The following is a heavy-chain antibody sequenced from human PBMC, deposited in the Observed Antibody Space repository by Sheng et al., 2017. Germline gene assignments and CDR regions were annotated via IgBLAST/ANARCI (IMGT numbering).Heavy chain of an antibody. V-gene: IGHV4-34*01. CDR3: AGGSSGGRDY. Sequence: QVQLQQWGAGLLKPSETLSLTCAVYGGSFSGYYWSWIRQPPGKGLEWIGEINHSGSTNYNPSLKSRVTISVDTSKNQFSLKLSSVTAADTAVYYCAGGSSGGRDYWGQGTLVTVSS. CDR2: INHSGST. J-gene: IGHJ4*02. D-gene: IGHD2-15*01. CDR1: GGSFSGYY.